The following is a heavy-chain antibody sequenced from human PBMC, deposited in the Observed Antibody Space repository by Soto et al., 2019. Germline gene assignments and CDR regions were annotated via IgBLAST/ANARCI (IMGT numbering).Heavy chain of an antibody. CDR3: AGRRQTDRTTTQANWFDP. V-gene: IGHV1-8*02. J-gene: IGHJ5*02. CDR1: GYTFASYD. Sequence: ASVKVSCKASGYTFASYDINWVRQATGQGLEWMGWMNANTGKTGYAQKFQGRVTMTRDTSISTAYMELSSLGSDDTAVYYCAGRRQTDRTTTQANWFDPWGQGTLVTVSS. CDR2: MNANTGKT. D-gene: IGHD1-7*01.